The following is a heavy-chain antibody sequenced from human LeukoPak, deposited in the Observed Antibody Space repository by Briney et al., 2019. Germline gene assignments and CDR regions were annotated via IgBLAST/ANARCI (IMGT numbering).Heavy chain of an antibody. CDR2: IRYDGSNK. V-gene: IGHV3-30*02. CDR3: AKPHILRYFDWLPGN. CDR1: GFTFSSYG. Sequence: GGSLRLSCAASGFTFSSYGMHRVRQAPGKGLEWVAFIRYDGSNKYYADSVKGRFTISRDNSKNTLYLQMNSLRAEDTAVYYCAKPHILRYFDWLPGNWGQGTLVTVSS. D-gene: IGHD3-9*01. J-gene: IGHJ4*02.